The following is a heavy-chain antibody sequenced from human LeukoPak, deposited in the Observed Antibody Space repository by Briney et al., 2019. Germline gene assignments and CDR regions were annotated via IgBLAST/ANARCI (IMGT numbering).Heavy chain of an antibody. CDR3: ARDTYQPGRIDC. Sequence: GGSLRLSCAASEFTFSLYAMNWVRQAPGKSLEWVSYINDVSGDIHYADSVKGRFTISRDNAKNTLYLQMNSLRAEDTAVYYCARDTYQPGRIDCWGQGTLVIVSS. V-gene: IGHV3-21*05. J-gene: IGHJ4*02. CDR2: INDVSGDI. CDR1: EFTFSLYA. D-gene: IGHD2-2*01.